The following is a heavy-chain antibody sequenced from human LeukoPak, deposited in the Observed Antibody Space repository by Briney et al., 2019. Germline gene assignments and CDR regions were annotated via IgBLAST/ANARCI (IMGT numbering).Heavy chain of an antibody. Sequence: GGALRLSCSASGFTFISDGMNWVRQAPGKGLELVSSISTSSSYIYYAYSVRGRFTISRDNSKNTLYLQMNSLRAEDTAVYYCASDSDCALVGYWGQGTLVTVSS. J-gene: IGHJ4*02. D-gene: IGHD2-21*01. CDR2: ISTSSSYI. CDR1: GFTFISDG. CDR3: ASDSDCALVGY. V-gene: IGHV3-21*01.